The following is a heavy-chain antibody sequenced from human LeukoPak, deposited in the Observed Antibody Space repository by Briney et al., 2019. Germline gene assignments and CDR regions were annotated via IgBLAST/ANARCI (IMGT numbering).Heavy chain of an antibody. V-gene: IGHV3-23*01. J-gene: IGHJ4*02. CDR2: IGGRDGGT. Sequence: GASLRLSCVASGFTFSNYATSWVRQAPGKGLQWVSAIGGRDGGTYYADSVKGRFTVSRDNSKNTLYLQMNTLRAEDTAVYYCAKWGDYDILTGYYDPDYWGQGTLVTVSS. D-gene: IGHD3-9*01. CDR3: AKWGDYDILTGYYDPDY. CDR1: GFTFSNYA.